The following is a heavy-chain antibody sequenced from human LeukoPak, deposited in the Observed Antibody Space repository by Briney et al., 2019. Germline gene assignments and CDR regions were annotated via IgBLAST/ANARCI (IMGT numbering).Heavy chain of an antibody. J-gene: IGHJ4*02. CDR3: ARHIGGSPHDY. CDR1: GGSISSSSYY. D-gene: IGHD3-10*01. V-gene: IGHV4-39*01. Sequence: PSETLSLTCTVSGGSISSSSYYWSWIRQPPGKGLEWIGSIYYSGSTYYNPSLKSRVTISVDTSKNQFSLKLSSVTAADTAVYYCARHIGGSPHDYWGQGTLVTVSS. CDR2: IYYSGST.